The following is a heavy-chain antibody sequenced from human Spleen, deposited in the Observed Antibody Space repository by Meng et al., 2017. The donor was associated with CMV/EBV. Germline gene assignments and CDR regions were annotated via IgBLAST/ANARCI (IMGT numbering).Heavy chain of an antibody. CDR3: AKGRWLQYYYFDS. D-gene: IGHD5-24*01. J-gene: IGHJ4*02. Sequence: GGSLRLSCAASGFSFSDYGMHWVRQAPGKGLEWVAFVRYDGNTKYYADSVKGRFTISRDNSKDTVYLQMNSLRAEDTAVYYCAKGRWLQYYYFDSWGQGTLVTVSS. CDR2: VRYDGNTK. CDR1: GFSFSDYG. V-gene: IGHV3-30*02.